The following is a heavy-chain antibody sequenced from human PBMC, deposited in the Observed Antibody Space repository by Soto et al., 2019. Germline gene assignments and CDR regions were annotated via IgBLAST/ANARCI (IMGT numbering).Heavy chain of an antibody. CDR3: GIVGGCRGGSNGVDF. J-gene: IGHJ3*01. CDR1: GFSFSDHH. D-gene: IGHD2-8*01. CDR2: IRNKANSDTT. Sequence: EVQLVESGGGLVQPGESPRLSCAVSGFSFSDHHMDWVRQAPGRGLEWVGRIRNKANSDTTQYAASLKGRFTLSKDYSINSVYLQMNRLKTENTASYYWGIVGGCRGGSNGVDFWGQGTLVTVYS. V-gene: IGHV3-72*01.